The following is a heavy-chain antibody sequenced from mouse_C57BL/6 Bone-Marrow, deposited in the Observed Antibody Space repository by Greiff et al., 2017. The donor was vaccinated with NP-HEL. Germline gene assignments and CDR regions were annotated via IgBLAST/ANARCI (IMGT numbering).Heavy chain of an antibody. CDR1: GFTFSSYA. CDR3: ARDATAQATGYYAMDY. J-gene: IGHJ4*01. D-gene: IGHD3-2*02. Sequence: EVMLVESGGGLVKPGGSLKLSCAASGFTFSSYAMSWVRQTPEKRLEWVATISDGGSYTYYPDNVQGRFTISRDNAKNNLYLQMSHLKSEDTAMYYCARDATAQATGYYAMDYWGQGTSVTVSS. V-gene: IGHV5-4*01. CDR2: ISDGGSYT.